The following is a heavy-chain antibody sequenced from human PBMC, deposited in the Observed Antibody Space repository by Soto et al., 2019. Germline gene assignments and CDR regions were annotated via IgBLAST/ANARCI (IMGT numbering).Heavy chain of an antibody. D-gene: IGHD2-15*01. CDR1: GGSISSDY. J-gene: IGHJ4*02. V-gene: IGHV4-59*08. Sequence: SETLSLTCTVSGGSISSDYWSWIRQPPGKGLEWIGYIYYSGSTNYNPSLKSRVTISVDTSKNQFSLKLSSVTAADTAVYYCASSRWPQSLPFDYWGQGTLVTVSS. CDR3: ASSRWPQSLPFDY. CDR2: IYYSGST.